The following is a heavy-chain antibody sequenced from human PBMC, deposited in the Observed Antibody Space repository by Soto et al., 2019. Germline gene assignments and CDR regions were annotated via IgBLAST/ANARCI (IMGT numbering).Heavy chain of an antibody. CDR3: ARGGGGDYNWFDP. CDR1: GGSISSGDNY. J-gene: IGHJ5*02. Sequence: SETLSLTCTVSGGSISSGDNYWSWIRQPPGKGLEWIAYIYYRGSTYYNPSLRGRVTMSVDTSKNQVSLKLSSVTAADTAVYYCARGGGGDYNWFDPRGQATLGTVSS. V-gene: IGHV4-30-4*01. CDR2: IYYRGST. D-gene: IGHD2-21*02.